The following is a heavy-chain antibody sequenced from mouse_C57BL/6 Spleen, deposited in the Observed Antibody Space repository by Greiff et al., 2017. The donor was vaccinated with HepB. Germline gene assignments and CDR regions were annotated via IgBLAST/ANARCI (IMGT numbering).Heavy chain of an antibody. CDR1: GYTFTSYW. V-gene: IGHV1-52*01. D-gene: IGHD2-4*01. CDR3: ARSYDYDSYFDY. CDR2: IDPSDSET. Sequence: QVQLQQPGAELVRPGSSVKLSCKASGYTFTSYWMHWVKQRPIQGLEWIGNIDPSDSETHYNQKFKDKATLTVDKSSSTAYMQLSSLTSEDSAVYYCARSYDYDSYFDYWGQGTTRTVSS. J-gene: IGHJ2*01.